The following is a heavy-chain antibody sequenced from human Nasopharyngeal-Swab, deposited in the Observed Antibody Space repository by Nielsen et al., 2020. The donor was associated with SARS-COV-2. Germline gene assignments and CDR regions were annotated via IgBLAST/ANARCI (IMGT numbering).Heavy chain of an antibody. CDR3: ARGQESYSSSWLNWYFDL. CDR2: IWYDGSNK. CDR1: GFTFSSYG. V-gene: IGHV3-33*01. Sequence: GESLKISCAASGFTFSSYGMHWVRQAPGKGLEWVAVIWYDGSNKYYADSVKGRFTISRDNSKNTLYLQMNSLRAEDTAVYYCARGQESYSSSWLNWYFDLWGRGTLVTVS. D-gene: IGHD6-13*01. J-gene: IGHJ2*01.